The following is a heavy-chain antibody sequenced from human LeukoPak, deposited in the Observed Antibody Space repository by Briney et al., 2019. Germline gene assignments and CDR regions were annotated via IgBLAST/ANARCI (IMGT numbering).Heavy chain of an antibody. CDR2: IYYSGST. Sequence: SETLSLTCTVSGGSISSYYWSWIRQPPGKGLEWIGYIYYSGSTNYNPSLKSRVTISVDTSKSQFSLKLSSVTAADTAVYYCARDRPGYYYDSSGYDAFDIWGQGTMVTVSS. D-gene: IGHD3-22*01. CDR3: ARDRPGYYYDSSGYDAFDI. CDR1: GGSISSYY. V-gene: IGHV4-59*01. J-gene: IGHJ3*02.